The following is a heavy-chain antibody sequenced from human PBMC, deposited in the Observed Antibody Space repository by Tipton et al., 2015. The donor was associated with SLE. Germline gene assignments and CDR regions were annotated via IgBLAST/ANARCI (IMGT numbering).Heavy chain of an antibody. CDR2: IHYSGTT. D-gene: IGHD6-19*01. J-gene: IGHJ4*02. CDR1: GVSISSHY. Sequence: GLVKPSETMSLTCSVSGVSISSHYWSWIRQPPGKGLEWIGYIHYSGTTNYNPSLRGRVTMSVDTSKNQFSLKLSSVTAADTAVYYCARQHSSDWYVDYWGQGTLVTVSS. V-gene: IGHV4-59*08. CDR3: ARQHSSDWYVDY.